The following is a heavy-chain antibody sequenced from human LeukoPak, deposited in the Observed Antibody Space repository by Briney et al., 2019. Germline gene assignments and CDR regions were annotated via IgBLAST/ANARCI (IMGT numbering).Heavy chain of an antibody. D-gene: IGHD3-3*02. Sequence: GGSLRLSCVASGFTFSSYAMHGVRQAPGKGLEGVAVISYDGSKKYYADSVKGRFTISRDNSKNTLYLHMNSLRAEDTAVYYCASHPHHFWSGYFCYYYGMDVWGQGTTVTVSS. CDR2: ISYDGSKK. CDR3: ASHPHHFWSGYFCYYYGMDV. CDR1: GFTFSSYA. J-gene: IGHJ6*02. V-gene: IGHV3-30-3*01.